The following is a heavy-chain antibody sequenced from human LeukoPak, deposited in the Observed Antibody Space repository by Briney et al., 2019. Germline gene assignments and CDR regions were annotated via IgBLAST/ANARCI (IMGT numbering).Heavy chain of an antibody. D-gene: IGHD6-13*01. CDR2: ICYSGTS. V-gene: IGHV4-30-4*01. J-gene: IGHJ6*02. CDR1: GVSITSDDSC. CDR3: VRDKWVRAGSSWLHYGMDV. Sequence: PSQTLSLTCTVSGVSITSDDSCWSWIRQPPGKGLEWIGYICYSGTSNYNPALQNRVTISLDTSKNQVSLKLTAADTAVYHCVRDKWVRAGSSWLHYGMDVWGQGTTVTVSS.